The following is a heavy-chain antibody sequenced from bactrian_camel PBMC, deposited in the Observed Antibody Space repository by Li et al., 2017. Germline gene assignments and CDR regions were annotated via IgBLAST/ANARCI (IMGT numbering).Heavy chain of an antibody. Sequence: VQLVESGGGSVQAGGSLRLSCAASGHTYNFDYITWFRQAPGKKREGVAAIDVGGSQTYYADSVKGRFTISRDNAKDTLYLQMNSLKIEDTAVYYCALGSSRQATMTARGKGTQVTVS. J-gene: IGHJ4*01. CDR1: GHTYNFDY. CDR2: IDVGGSQT. D-gene: IGHD3*01. V-gene: IGHV3S40*01.